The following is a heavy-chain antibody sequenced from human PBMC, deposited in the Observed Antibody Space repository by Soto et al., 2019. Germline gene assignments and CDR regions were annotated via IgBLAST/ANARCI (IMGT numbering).Heavy chain of an antibody. CDR1: GFTFNNYS. V-gene: IGHV3-21*01. J-gene: IGHJ4*02. CDR3: ATYPGTIMPTLVGSSYFDY. D-gene: IGHD4-17*01. Sequence: EVQLVESGGGLVKPGGSLRLSCAVSGFTFNNYSVNWVRQAPGKGLEWVSSISASGTFRYYADSVRGRFTVSRDNAKSSLDLQMDNLRAEFTAVYFWATYPGTIMPTLVGSSYFDYWGLGTLVTVSS. CDR2: ISASGTFR.